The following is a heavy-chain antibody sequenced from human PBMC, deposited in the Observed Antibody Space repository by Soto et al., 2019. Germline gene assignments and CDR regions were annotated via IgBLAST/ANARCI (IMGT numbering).Heavy chain of an antibody. J-gene: IGHJ5*02. Sequence: QLQLQESGSGLVRPSQTLSLTCAVSGGSISSGGYSWNWIRQPPGKGLEWIGYIYHSGSTLYNPSLESRVTPSGDKSKTQFSLQLSSVTAADTAVYSCARDHLEATWLEPWGQGTLVTVSS. V-gene: IGHV4-30-2*01. CDR3: ARDHLEATWLEP. CDR1: GGSISSGGYS. CDR2: IYHSGST.